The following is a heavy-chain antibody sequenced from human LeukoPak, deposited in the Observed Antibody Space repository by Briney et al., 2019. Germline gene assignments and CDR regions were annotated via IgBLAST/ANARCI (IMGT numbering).Heavy chain of an antibody. Sequence: GASVKVSCKASGFTFTSAAMQWVRQARGQRLEWIGWIVVGSGNTNYAQKFQERVTITRDMSTSTAYMELSSLRSEDTAVYYCAAFPYYYERSDYNRYFDYWGQGTLVTVSS. CDR1: GFTFTSAA. CDR3: AAFPYYYERSDYNRYFDY. J-gene: IGHJ4*02. V-gene: IGHV1-58*02. CDR2: IVVGSGNT. D-gene: IGHD3-22*01.